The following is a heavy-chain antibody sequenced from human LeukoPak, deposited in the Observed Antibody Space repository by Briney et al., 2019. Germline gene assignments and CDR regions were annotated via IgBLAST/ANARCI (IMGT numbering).Heavy chain of an antibody. CDR3: ARAPRRLQFDY. J-gene: IGHJ4*02. CDR1: GGSISSGSYY. CDR2: IYTSGST. D-gene: IGHD5-24*01. Sequence: SETLSLTCTVPGGSISSGSYYWSWIRQPAGKGLEWIGRIYTSGSTNYNPSLKSRVTISVDTSKNQFSLKLSPVTAADTAVYYCARAPRRLQFDYWGQGTLVTVSS. V-gene: IGHV4-61*02.